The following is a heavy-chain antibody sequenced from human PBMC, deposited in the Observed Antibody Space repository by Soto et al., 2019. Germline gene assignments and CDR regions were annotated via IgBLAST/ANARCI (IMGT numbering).Heavy chain of an antibody. CDR3: ARSRGEVVVAAAFDP. CDR1: RYAFTCYY. Sequence: SVKVSCAPYRYAFTCYYMHWVRQAPGQGLEWMGWINPNSGGTNYAQKFQGRVTMTRDTSISTAYMELSRLRSDDTAVYYCARSRGEVVVAAAFDPWGQGTLVNVS. CDR2: INPNSGGT. V-gene: IGHV1-2*02. J-gene: IGHJ5*02. D-gene: IGHD2-15*01.